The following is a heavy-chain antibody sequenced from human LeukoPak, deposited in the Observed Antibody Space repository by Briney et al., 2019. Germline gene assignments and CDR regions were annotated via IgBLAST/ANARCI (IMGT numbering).Heavy chain of an antibody. V-gene: IGHV3-7*03. Sequence: GGSLRLSCAASGFTFSTFWMSWVRQVPGKGLEWVANIKKDGSGKYYVDSVKGRFTISRDNAKKSLYLQMNGLRAEDTAIYYCARVGANGGVLDYWGQGTLVTVSP. CDR3: ARVGANGGVLDY. CDR1: GFTFSTFW. CDR2: IKKDGSGK. J-gene: IGHJ4*02. D-gene: IGHD2-8*02.